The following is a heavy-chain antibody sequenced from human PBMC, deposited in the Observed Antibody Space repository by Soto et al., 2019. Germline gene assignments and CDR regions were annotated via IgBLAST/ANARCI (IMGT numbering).Heavy chain of an antibody. CDR2: INHSGST. CDR1: GGSFSGYY. Sequence: SETLSLTCAVYGGSFSGYYWSWIRQPPGKGLEWIGEINHSGSTNYNPPLKSRVTISVDTSKNQFSLKLSSVTAADTAVYYCARGQMHYGGNSGVFDYWGQGTLVTVSS. J-gene: IGHJ4*02. V-gene: IGHV4-34*01. CDR3: ARGQMHYGGNSGVFDY. D-gene: IGHD4-17*01.